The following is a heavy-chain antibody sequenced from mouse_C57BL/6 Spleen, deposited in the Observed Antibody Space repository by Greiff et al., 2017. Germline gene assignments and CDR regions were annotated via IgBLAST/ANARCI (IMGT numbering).Heavy chain of an antibody. Sequence: DVHLVESGGGLVQPGGSLSLSCAASGFTFTDYYMSWVRQPPGKALEWLGFIRNKANGYTTEYSASVKGRFTISRDNSQSILYLQMNALRAEDSATYYCARYKDGSSQYYFDYWGQGTTLTVSS. D-gene: IGHD1-1*01. V-gene: IGHV7-3*01. CDR1: GFTFTDYY. CDR3: ARYKDGSSQYYFDY. J-gene: IGHJ2*01. CDR2: IRNKANGYTT.